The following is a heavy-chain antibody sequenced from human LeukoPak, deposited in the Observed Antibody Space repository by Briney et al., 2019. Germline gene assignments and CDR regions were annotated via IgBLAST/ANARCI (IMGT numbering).Heavy chain of an antibody. CDR3: ARVDHSGSGSSDY. Sequence: GGSLRLSCAASGFTFSTYAMSWVRQVPGKGLEWVSHIIGNGASTYYTDSVRGRFTISRDNAKNSLYLQMNSLRDEDTAVYFCARVDHSGSGSSDYWGQGTLVTVSS. J-gene: IGHJ4*02. V-gene: IGHV3-48*02. D-gene: IGHD3-10*01. CDR2: IIGNGAST. CDR1: GFTFSTYA.